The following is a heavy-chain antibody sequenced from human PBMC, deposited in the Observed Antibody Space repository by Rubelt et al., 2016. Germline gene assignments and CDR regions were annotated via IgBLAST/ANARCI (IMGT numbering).Heavy chain of an antibody. CDR1: GGSISSYY. J-gene: IGHJ4*02. CDR2: ISYSGST. Sequence: QVQLQEAGPGLVKPSETLSLTCTVSGGSISSYYWSWIRQPPGKGLEWIGYISYSGSTYSNPSPKSRATVSVDTAKNQCSLKLSSVNAADTAVYYCVRHEEHSYYFDSWGQGTLVTVSS. CDR3: VRHEEHSYYFDS. V-gene: IGHV4-59*08. D-gene: IGHD2-15*01.